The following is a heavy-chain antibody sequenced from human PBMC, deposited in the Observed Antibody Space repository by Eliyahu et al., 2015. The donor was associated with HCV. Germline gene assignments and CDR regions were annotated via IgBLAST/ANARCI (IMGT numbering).Heavy chain of an antibody. CDR2: IYWDDDK. D-gene: IGHD1-26*01. CDR1: GFXXXTSGVG. V-gene: IGHV2-5*02. J-gene: IGHJ5*02. CDR3: AHRSTRVGRSWFDP. Sequence: QXTLXESGPTLVKPTQTXTLTCTFSGFXXXTSGVGVGRXRQPPGKAXEWLALIYWDDDKRYSPSLKSRLTITKDTSKNQVVLTMTNMDPVDTATYYCAHRSTRVGRSWFDPWGQGTLVTVSS.